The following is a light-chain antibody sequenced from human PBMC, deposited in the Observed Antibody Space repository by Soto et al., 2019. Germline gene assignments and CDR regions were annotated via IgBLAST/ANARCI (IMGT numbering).Light chain of an antibody. V-gene: IGLV2-14*03. J-gene: IGLJ2*01. CDR2: DVS. CDR1: SSDVGGYNY. Sequence: QSALTQPASVSGSPGQSITISCTGTSSDVGGYNYVSWYQQHSGKAPKLIISDVSNRPSGVSNRFSGAKSGNTASLTISGLQAEDEADYYCSSYTSSSTLVFGGGTKLTVL. CDR3: SSYTSSSTLV.